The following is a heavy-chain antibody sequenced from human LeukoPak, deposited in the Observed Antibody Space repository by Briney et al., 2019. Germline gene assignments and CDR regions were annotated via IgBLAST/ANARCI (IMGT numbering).Heavy chain of an antibody. J-gene: IGHJ4*02. CDR1: GFTVSSNY. Sequence: GGSLRLSCAASGFTVSSNYMSWVRQAPGKGLEWVSVIYSGGGTYYADSVKGRFTVSRDNSKNTLYLQMNSLRAEDSAVYYCARSPLRTSGSTDYWGLGTLVTVSS. CDR3: ARSPLRTSGSTDY. CDR2: IYSGGGT. D-gene: IGHD6-19*01. V-gene: IGHV3-66*01.